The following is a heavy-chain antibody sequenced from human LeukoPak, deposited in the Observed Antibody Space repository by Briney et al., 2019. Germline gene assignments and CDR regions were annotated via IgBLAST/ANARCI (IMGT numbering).Heavy chain of an antibody. D-gene: IGHD5-12*01. CDR2: IYHSEST. V-gene: IGHV4-4*02. Sequence: PSGTLSLTCAVSGGSISSSNWWSWVRQPPGKGLEWIGEIYHSESTNYNPSLKSRVTISVDKSKNQFSLKLSSVTAADTAVYYCARDSGYDSLYYYYGMDVWGQGTTVTVSS. CDR1: GGSISSSNW. J-gene: IGHJ6*02. CDR3: ARDSGYDSLYYYYGMDV.